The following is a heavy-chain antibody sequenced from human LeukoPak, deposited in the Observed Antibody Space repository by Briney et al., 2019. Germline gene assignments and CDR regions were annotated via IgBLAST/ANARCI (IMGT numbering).Heavy chain of an antibody. D-gene: IGHD2-15*01. CDR3: AKGQRWELPLDY. CDR1: GFTFNNYA. J-gene: IGHJ4*02. V-gene: IGHV3-23*01. Sequence: PGGPLRLSCAASGFTFNNYAMSWVRQAPGKGLEWVSAFSGSNDNTYYADSVKGRFTISRDNSKNTLYLQMNSLRAEDTALYYCAKGQRWELPLDYWGQGTLVTVSS. CDR2: FSGSNDNT.